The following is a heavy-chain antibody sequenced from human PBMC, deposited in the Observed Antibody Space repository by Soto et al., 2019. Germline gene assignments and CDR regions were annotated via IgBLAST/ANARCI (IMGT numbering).Heavy chain of an antibody. J-gene: IGHJ3*02. V-gene: IGHV3-48*03. CDR3: ARLKFGIINTAGFET. D-gene: IGHD5-18*01. Sequence: EVQLVESGGGLVQPGGSLRLSCAASGFGFSTSEMNWVRQAPGKALEWISYISKSSVTTHYADSVKGRFTISRDHAKYPLYLLMNSLGVEDTALYFGARLKFGIINTAGFETWGQVAMVTFAS. CDR2: ISKSSVTT. CDR1: GFGFSTSE.